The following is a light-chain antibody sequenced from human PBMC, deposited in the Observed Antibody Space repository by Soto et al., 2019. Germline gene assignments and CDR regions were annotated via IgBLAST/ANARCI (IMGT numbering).Light chain of an antibody. CDR1: QGIRND. Sequence: AIQMTQSPSSLSASVGDRVTITCRASQGIRNDLGWYQQKPGKAPKLLIYAASSLQSGLPSRFSGSGSGTDFTLPISSLQPEDFATYYCLQDYNYPWTFGHGTKVEIK. CDR2: AAS. J-gene: IGKJ1*01. V-gene: IGKV1-6*01. CDR3: LQDYNYPWT.